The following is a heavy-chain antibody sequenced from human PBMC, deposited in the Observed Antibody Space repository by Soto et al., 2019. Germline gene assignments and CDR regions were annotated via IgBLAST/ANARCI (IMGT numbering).Heavy chain of an antibody. CDR2: ISWNSGSI. J-gene: IGHJ1*01. Sequence: EVQLVESGGGLVQPGRSLRLSCAASGFTFDDYAMHWVRQAPGKGLEWVSGISWNSGSIGYADSVKGRFTISRDNAKNSLYLQMNRLRAEDTALYYCAKDHIAVAGTGYFQHWGQGTLVTVSS. CDR3: AKDHIAVAGTGYFQH. D-gene: IGHD6-19*01. CDR1: GFTFDDYA. V-gene: IGHV3-9*01.